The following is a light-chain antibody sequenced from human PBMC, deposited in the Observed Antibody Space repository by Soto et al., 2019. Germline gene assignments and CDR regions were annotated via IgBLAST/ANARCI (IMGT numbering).Light chain of an antibody. Sequence: QPVLTQPPSVSGAPGQRVSLSCTGSSSNIGAGYDVHWYHQLPGTAPKLLIFGNSNRPSGVPDRFSGSKSGTSASLAITGLQAEDEADYYCQSYDSSLSGYVFGTGTKSPS. V-gene: IGLV1-40*01. CDR3: QSYDSSLSGYV. CDR1: SSNIGAGYD. J-gene: IGLJ1*01. CDR2: GNS.